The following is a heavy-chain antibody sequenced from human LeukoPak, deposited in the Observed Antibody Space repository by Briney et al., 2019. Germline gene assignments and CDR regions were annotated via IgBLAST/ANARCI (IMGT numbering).Heavy chain of an antibody. J-gene: IGHJ4*02. Sequence: GGSLRLSCAASGFTVSSNYMSWVRQAPGKGLEWVSVIYSGGSTYYADSVEGRFTISRDNSKNTLYLQMNSLRAEDTAVYYCARVDYDSSGSIPNYWGQGTLVTVSS. CDR2: IYSGGST. CDR3: ARVDYDSSGSIPNY. D-gene: IGHD3-22*01. CDR1: GFTVSSNY. V-gene: IGHV3-53*01.